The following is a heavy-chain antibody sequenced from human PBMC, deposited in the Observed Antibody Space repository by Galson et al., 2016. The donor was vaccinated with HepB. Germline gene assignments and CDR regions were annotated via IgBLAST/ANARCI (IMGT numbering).Heavy chain of an antibody. D-gene: IGHD3-22*01. Sequence: SLRLSCAASGFTFSGSTMHWVRQASGKGLEWLGHIKTKTHKYATAYGASVKGRFTISRDDSKNTAYLQMNSLKTADTAGYYCTRRSPKYYYDRSGYSNYDNYYGMDVWGQGTTVTFSS. J-gene: IGHJ6*02. CDR2: IKTKTHKYAT. V-gene: IGHV3-73*01. CDR3: TRRSPKYYYDRSGYSNYDNYYGMDV. CDR1: GFTFSGST.